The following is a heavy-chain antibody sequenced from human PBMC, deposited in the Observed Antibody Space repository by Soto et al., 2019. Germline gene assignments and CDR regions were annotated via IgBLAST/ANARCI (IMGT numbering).Heavy chain of an antibody. V-gene: IGHV4-31*03. D-gene: IGHD3-22*01. CDR1: VGSISSGGYY. CDR3: ARSDYDSSGYHFDY. Sequence: SETLSLTCTFSVGSISSGGYYWSWIRQHPGKGLEWIGYIYYSGSTYYNPSLKSRVTISVDTSKNQFSLKLSSVTAADTAVYYCARSDYDSSGYHFDYWGQGTLVTVSS. J-gene: IGHJ4*02. CDR2: IYYSGST.